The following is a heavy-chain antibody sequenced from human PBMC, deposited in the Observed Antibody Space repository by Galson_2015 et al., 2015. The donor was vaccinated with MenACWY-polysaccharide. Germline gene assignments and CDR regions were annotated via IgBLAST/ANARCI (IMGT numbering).Heavy chain of an antibody. CDR2: ITGSGGRT. CDR3: AKKGCATASCSCNWFDP. CDR1: GFTFSNYA. Sequence: SLRLSCAASGFTFSNYAMTWVRQAPGKGLEWVSSITGSGGRTYYADSVKGRFPFSRDNSKNTLYLKMNNLKAEDTAVYYCAKKGCATASCSCNWFDPWGQGTLVTVSS. D-gene: IGHD2-2*01. V-gene: IGHV3-23*01. J-gene: IGHJ5*02.